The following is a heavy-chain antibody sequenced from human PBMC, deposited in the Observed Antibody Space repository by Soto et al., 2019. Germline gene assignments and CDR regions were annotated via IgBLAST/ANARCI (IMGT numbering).Heavy chain of an antibody. D-gene: IGHD6-13*01. Sequence: ASVKVSCKASGYTFTSHGIHWVRQAPGQGLEWMGWISAYNGNTNYAQKLQGRVTMTRDTSTSTAYMELRSLRSDDTAVYYCARERDDSRWPSAENLHHWGQGTLVTVSS. J-gene: IGHJ1*01. CDR2: ISAYNGNT. V-gene: IGHV1-18*01. CDR1: GYTFTSHG. CDR3: ARERDDSRWPSAENLHH.